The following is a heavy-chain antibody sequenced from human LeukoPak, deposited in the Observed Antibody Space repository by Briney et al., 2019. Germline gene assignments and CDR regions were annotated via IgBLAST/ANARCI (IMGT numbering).Heavy chain of an antibody. D-gene: IGHD5-18*01. Sequence: ASVKVSCKASGYTFTSYYMHWVRQAPGQGLEWMGIINPSGGSTSYAQKFQGRVTMTRDTSTSTVYMELSSLRSEDTAVYYCARSRYPDVDTAMAPFDYWGQETLVTVSS. CDR2: INPSGGST. CDR1: GYTFTSYY. J-gene: IGHJ4*02. V-gene: IGHV1-46*01. CDR3: ARSRYPDVDTAMAPFDY.